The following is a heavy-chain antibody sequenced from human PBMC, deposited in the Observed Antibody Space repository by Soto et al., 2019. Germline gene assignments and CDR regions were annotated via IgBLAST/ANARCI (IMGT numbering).Heavy chain of an antibody. CDR2: INGGNGNI. CDR1: GFAFTTYS. CDR3: ARGNVANNWFDP. J-gene: IGHJ5*02. D-gene: IGHD2-15*01. Sequence: GASVKVSCKASGFAFTTYSLHWVRQAPGQRLEWMAWINGGNGNIEYSQKFQGRVTMTTDTSTSTAYMELRSLRSNETAVYYCARGNVANNWFDPWGQGTLVTVS. V-gene: IGHV1-3*01.